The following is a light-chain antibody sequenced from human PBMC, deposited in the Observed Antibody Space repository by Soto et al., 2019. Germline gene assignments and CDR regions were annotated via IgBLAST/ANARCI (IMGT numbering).Light chain of an antibody. Sequence: DIQITRSPSTLSPSVGRSVPISPRASQNIRNWLAWYQQKPGKAPNPLIYDASSLKSGVPARFSGSGSGTEFTLTISSLQPDDFATYYCQQYNTYSTFGQGTRLEIK. CDR1: QNIRNW. CDR2: DAS. J-gene: IGKJ5*01. CDR3: QQYNTYST. V-gene: IGKV1-5*01.